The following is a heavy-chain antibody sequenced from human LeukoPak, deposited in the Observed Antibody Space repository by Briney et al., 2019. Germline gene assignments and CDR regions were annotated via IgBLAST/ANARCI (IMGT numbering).Heavy chain of an antibody. Sequence: GGSLRLSCAASGFTVSSNDMSWVRQAPGKGLEWVSVIYSGGSTYYADSVKGRFTISRDNAKNTLYLQMNSLRAEDTAVYYCARDYGDHGVGYYYFYGMDGWGQETTVTDSS. CDR1: GFTVSSND. V-gene: IGHV3-53*01. CDR3: ARDYGDHGVGYYYFYGMDG. D-gene: IGHD4-17*01. CDR2: IYSGGST. J-gene: IGHJ6*02.